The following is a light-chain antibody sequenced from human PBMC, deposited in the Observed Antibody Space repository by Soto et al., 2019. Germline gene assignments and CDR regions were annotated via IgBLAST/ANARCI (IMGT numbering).Light chain of an antibody. V-gene: IGKV3-15*01. CDR2: GAS. J-gene: IGKJ1*01. Sequence: GRPQTTDTLSVSPGERATLSCRASQSVSSNLAWYQHKPGQAPRLLIYGASTRATGIPVRFSGSASGTEFTLTISSLQSEDFTVYYCQQYNMWPLTFG. CDR3: QQYNMWPLT. CDR1: QSVSSN.